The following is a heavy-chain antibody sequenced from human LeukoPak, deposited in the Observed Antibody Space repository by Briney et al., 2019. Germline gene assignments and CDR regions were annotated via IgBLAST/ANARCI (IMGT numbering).Heavy chain of an antibody. D-gene: IGHD4-17*01. V-gene: IGHV3-23*01. CDR2: ISGSGGSS. Sequence: GRSLRLSSAASGFIYSNFAMNWVRHAPGKGLEWVSVISGSGGSSFYADSVKGRFIISRDNSKNTLYLQMNSLRVEDTAQYYCAKDLSYGDTSYFYYYMDVWGKGTTVTVSS. J-gene: IGHJ6*03. CDR1: GFIYSNFA. CDR3: AKDLSYGDTSYFYYYMDV.